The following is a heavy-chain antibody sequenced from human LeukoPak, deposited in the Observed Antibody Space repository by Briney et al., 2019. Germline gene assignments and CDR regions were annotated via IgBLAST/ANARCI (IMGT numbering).Heavy chain of an antibody. CDR1: GGPISSYY. D-gene: IGHD3-22*01. CDR3: ARDFYYDSSGYYRHHDAFDI. V-gene: IGHV4-59*01. Sequence: PSETLSLTCTVSGGPISSYYWSWIRQPPGKGLEWIGCIYYSGSTNYNPSLKSRVTISVDTSKNQFSLKLSSVTAADTAVYYCARDFYYDSSGYYRHHDAFDIWGQGTMVTVSS. CDR2: IYYSGST. J-gene: IGHJ3*02.